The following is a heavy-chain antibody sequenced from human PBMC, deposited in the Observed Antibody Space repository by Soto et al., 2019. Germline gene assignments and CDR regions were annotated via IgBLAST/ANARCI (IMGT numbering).Heavy chain of an antibody. Sequence: PGGSLRLSCAASGFTFSSYWMYWVRQAPGKGLVWVSRTNSDGSDTSYADSVKGRFTTSRDNAKNTLYLQMNSLRAEDTAVYYCARDRGWSLFDYWGKGTLVTVSS. V-gene: IGHV3-74*01. CDR1: GFTFSSYW. CDR2: TNSDGSDT. CDR3: ARDRGWSLFDY. D-gene: IGHD6-19*01. J-gene: IGHJ4*02.